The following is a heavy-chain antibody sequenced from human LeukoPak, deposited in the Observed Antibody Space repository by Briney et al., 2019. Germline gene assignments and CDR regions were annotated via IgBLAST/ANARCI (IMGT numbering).Heavy chain of an antibody. CDR2: IYHTGNT. Sequence: PSETLSLTCTVSGGSMSSWYWSWIRQPPGTGLEWIGYIYHTGNTNYNPSLKSRATMSIDTSKNHFSLKLTSVTAADTAVYYCARGAVVVTAIDYWGQGALVTVSS. CDR3: ARGAVVVTAIDY. V-gene: IGHV4-59*08. J-gene: IGHJ4*02. D-gene: IGHD2-21*02. CDR1: GGSMSSWY.